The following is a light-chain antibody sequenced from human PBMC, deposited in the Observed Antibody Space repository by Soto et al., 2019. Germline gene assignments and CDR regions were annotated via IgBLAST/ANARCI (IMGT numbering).Light chain of an antibody. Sequence: QSVLTQPPSVSAAPGQKVTISGSGSSSNIGNNYVSWYQQLPGTAPKLLIYDSIKRPSGIPDRFSGSKSGTSATLGITGLQTGDEGDYYCGTWDTSLGAVVFGGGTKLTVL. CDR2: DSI. CDR1: SSNIGNNY. CDR3: GTWDTSLGAVV. J-gene: IGLJ2*01. V-gene: IGLV1-51*01.